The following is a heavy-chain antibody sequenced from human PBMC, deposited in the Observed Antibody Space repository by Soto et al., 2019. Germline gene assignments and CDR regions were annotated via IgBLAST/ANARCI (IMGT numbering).Heavy chain of an antibody. D-gene: IGHD3-22*01. CDR1: GGSISTYY. Sequence: QVQLQESGPGLVKPSETLSLTCTVSGGSISTYYWSWIRQPPGKGLEWIGNIYYTGSTNYNPSLKSRVTISLDTSKNQFSLKLSSVTAADTAVYYCARERGSAYYSGFDSWGQGTLVTGSS. CDR3: ARERGSAYYSGFDS. CDR2: IYYTGST. J-gene: IGHJ4*02. V-gene: IGHV4-59*12.